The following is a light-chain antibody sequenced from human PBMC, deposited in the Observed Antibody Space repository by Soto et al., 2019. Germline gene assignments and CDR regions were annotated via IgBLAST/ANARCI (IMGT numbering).Light chain of an antibody. V-gene: IGLV2-23*02. Sequence: QAVVTQPASVSGSPGQSITISCTGTSSDVGTYSLVSWYQQHPGKAPKLIIYEVDKRPSGVSNRFSGSKSGNRASLTISGLQAEDEADYYCCSYASTITWVFGGGTKVTVL. CDR2: EVD. CDR1: SSDVGTYSL. J-gene: IGLJ3*02. CDR3: CSYASTITWV.